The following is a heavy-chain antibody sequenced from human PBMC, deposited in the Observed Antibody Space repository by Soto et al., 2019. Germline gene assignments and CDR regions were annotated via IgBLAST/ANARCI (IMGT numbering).Heavy chain of an antibody. D-gene: IGHD5-18*01. V-gene: IGHV3-74*01. CDR1: GFTFSSYW. J-gene: IGHJ4*02. CDR3: VRARLLGYSYGPV. Sequence: GGSLILSCAASGFTFSSYWMHWVRQAPGKGLAWVSRINSDGSGTNYADSVKGRFTISRDNAKNTLYLQMNSLRAEDTAVYYCVRARLLGYSYGPVWGQGTLVTVSS. CDR2: INSDGSGT.